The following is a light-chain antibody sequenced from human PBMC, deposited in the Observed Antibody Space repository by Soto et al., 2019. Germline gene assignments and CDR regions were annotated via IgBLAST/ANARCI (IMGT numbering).Light chain of an antibody. CDR1: SSDVGGYNY. CDR3: CSYVGPDTYV. V-gene: IGLV2-11*01. J-gene: IGLJ1*01. CDR2: DVS. Sequence: QSALTQPRSVSGSPGQSVTISCTGTSSDVGGYNYVSWYQHHPGKAPKVTIYDVSKRPSGVPDRFSGSKSGNTASLTISGLQAEDEADYYCCSYVGPDTYVFGTGTKLTVL.